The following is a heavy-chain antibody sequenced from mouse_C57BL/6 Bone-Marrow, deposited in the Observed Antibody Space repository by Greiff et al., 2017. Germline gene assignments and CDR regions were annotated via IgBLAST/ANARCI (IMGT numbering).Heavy chain of an antibody. D-gene: IGHD1-1*01. CDR2: IWWNDDK. CDR3: AQIPLHYYGSSYDWYFDV. Sequence: QVTLKVSGPGILQPSQTLSLTCSFSGFSLSTSNMGIGWIRQPSGKGLEWLAHIWWNDDKYYNPSLKSRLTISKDTSNNQVFLKSTSVDTADTATYYCAQIPLHYYGSSYDWYFDVWGTGTTVTVSS. V-gene: IGHV8-5*01. CDR1: GFSLSTSNMG. J-gene: IGHJ1*03.